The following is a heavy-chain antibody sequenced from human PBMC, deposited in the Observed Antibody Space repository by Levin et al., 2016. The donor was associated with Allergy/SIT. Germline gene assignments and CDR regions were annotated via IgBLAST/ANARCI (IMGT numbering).Heavy chain of an antibody. V-gene: IGHV4-59*01. CDR1: GGSISSYY. CDR2: IYYSGST. Sequence: GSLRLSCTVSGGSISSYYWSWIRQPPGKGLEWIGYIYYSGSTNYNPSLKSRVTISVDTSKNQFSLKLSSVTAADTAVYYCARDRNHAYNYFDYWGQGTLVTVS. CDR3: ARDRNHAYNYFDY. J-gene: IGHJ4*02. D-gene: IGHD1-14*01.